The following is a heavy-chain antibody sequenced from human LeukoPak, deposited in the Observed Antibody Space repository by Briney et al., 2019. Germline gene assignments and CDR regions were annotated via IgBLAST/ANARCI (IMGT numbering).Heavy chain of an antibody. CDR3: ASGKVGIAATGIGNYFDY. CDR1: GGSFNGYY. J-gene: IGHJ4*02. V-gene: IGHV4-34*01. CDR2: INHSGST. D-gene: IGHD6-13*01. Sequence: PSETLSRTCAVYGGSFNGYYWSWIRQPPGKGLEWIGEINHSGSTNYNPSLKSRVTISVDTSKNQFSLKLSSVTAADTAVYYCASGKVGIAATGIGNYFDYWGQGTLVPVSS.